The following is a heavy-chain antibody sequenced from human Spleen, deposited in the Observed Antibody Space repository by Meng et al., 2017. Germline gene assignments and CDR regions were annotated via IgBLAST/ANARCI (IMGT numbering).Heavy chain of an antibody. CDR2: ISGSGGST. CDR1: GFTFSSYA. CDR3: AKEGSTVIVWGSWDFDY. Sequence: GESLKISCAASGFTFSSYAMSWVRQAPGKGLEWVSAISGSGGSTYYADSVKGRFTISRDNSKNTLYLQMNSLRAEDTAVYYCAKEGSTVIVWGSWDFDYWGQGTLVTVSS. V-gene: IGHV3-23*01. J-gene: IGHJ4*02. D-gene: IGHD3-22*01.